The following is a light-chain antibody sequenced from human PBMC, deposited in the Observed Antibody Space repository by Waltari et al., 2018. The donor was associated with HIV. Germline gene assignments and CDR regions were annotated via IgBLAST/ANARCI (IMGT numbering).Light chain of an antibody. J-gene: IGKJ1*01. V-gene: IGKV3-20*01. Sequence: DIELTQSPGTLSLSPGERDTLSCRASQALSDGYIAWYRQSPGQAPRLLIFAVSNRATGVPDRISGSGSGTDFTLTISRLEPEDFGIYYCQHYRTVPPGTFGPGTKVEIK. CDR1: QALSDGY. CDR2: AVS. CDR3: QHYRTVPPGT.